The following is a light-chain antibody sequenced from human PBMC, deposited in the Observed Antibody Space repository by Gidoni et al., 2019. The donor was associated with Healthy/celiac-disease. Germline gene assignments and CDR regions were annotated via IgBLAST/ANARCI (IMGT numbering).Light chain of an antibody. CDR3: QQRSNWPLT. V-gene: IGKV3-11*01. CDR1: QSVSSY. J-gene: IGKJ4*01. Sequence: EIVVTQAPATLSWSPGERATLSCSASQSVSSYLAGYQQKPGQAPRLLIYDASNRATGIPARFSGSGSGTDFTLTISSLDPDDFAVYYCQQRSNWPLTFGGGTKVEIK. CDR2: DAS.